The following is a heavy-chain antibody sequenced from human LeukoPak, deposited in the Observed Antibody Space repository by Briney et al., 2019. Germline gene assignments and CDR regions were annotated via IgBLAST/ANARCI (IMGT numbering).Heavy chain of an antibody. Sequence: SETLSLTCTVSGGAISSYYWSGIRQPPGKGREWIGYIYYSGSTNYNPSLKSRVTIAVDSSKHQFSLKLSSVTAADTAVYYCARGIAAAGNFDYWGQGTLVTVSS. D-gene: IGHD6-13*01. CDR1: GGAISSYY. V-gene: IGHV4-59*08. J-gene: IGHJ4*02. CDR2: IYYSGST. CDR3: ARGIAAAGNFDY.